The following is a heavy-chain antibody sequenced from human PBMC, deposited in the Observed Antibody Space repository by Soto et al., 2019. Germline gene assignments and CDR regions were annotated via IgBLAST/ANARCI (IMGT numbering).Heavy chain of an antibody. D-gene: IGHD6-13*01. V-gene: IGHV2-5*01. CDR1: GFSLSASGEG. Sequence: SGPTLGEPTQTLTLTCTVSGFSLSASGEGVGWIRQPPGKALEWLGVLYWHDNTRYTRYSPSLKNRLAITEDTSKNQVVLTLTNMDPVDTATYYCARTSGYSSSWTDGMDVWGQGTTVTVSS. CDR3: ARTSGYSSSWTDGMDV. CDR2: LYWHDNT. J-gene: IGHJ6*02.